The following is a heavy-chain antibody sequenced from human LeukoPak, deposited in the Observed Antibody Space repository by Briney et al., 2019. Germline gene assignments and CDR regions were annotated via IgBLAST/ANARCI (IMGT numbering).Heavy chain of an antibody. V-gene: IGHV3-23*01. CDR3: AKRGSSGGNYRAFDT. CDR1: GFTFSSYA. CDR2: ISGSGGTT. J-gene: IGHJ3*02. D-gene: IGHD1-26*01. Sequence: GGSVTLTCAASGFTFSSYAWSWLRQAAGKGLAWLWIISGSGGTTDYADSVKGRFTISRDNSKNTLYQQMDSLRADDTAVYYCAKRGSSGGNYRAFDTWGQGTMVTVSS.